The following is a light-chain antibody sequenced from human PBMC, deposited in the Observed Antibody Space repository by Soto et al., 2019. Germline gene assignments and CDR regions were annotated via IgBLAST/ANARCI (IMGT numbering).Light chain of an antibody. J-gene: IGKJ1*01. Sequence: EIVLTQSPGTLSLSSGERATLXXRAXQSVSSSYLAWYQQKPGQAPRLLXXGASSRATGIPDRFSGSGSGTDFTLTISRLEPEDFAVYYCQQYGSSPPTWTFGQGTKVDIK. CDR3: QQYGSSPPTWT. CDR2: GAS. V-gene: IGKV3-20*01. CDR1: QSVSSSY.